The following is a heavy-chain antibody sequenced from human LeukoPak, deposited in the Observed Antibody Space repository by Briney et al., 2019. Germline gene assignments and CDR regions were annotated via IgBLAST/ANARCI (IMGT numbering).Heavy chain of an antibody. CDR1: GGSISSYY. CDR3: ARLAQQLVHGHVFDY. CDR2: IYYSGST. Sequence: SETLSLTCTVSGGSISSYYWSWIRQPPGKGLEWIGYIYYSGSTNYNPSLKSRVTISVDTSKNQFSLKLSSVTAADTAVYYCARLAQQLVHGHVFDYWGQGTLVTVSS. V-gene: IGHV4-59*08. D-gene: IGHD6-13*01. J-gene: IGHJ4*02.